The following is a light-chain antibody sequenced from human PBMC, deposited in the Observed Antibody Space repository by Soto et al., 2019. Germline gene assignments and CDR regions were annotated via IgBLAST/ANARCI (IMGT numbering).Light chain of an antibody. CDR2: RAS. J-gene: IGKJ1*01. V-gene: IGKV3-15*01. CDR3: QQYNNWPGT. Sequence: DILMTQSPFTVSLSQAGRATLSCRASQSVSSNLAWYQQKPGQAPRLLIQRASTRATGIPARFSGSGSGTEFTLTISSLQSEDFAVYFCQQYNNWPGTFGQGTKVDIK. CDR1: QSVSSN.